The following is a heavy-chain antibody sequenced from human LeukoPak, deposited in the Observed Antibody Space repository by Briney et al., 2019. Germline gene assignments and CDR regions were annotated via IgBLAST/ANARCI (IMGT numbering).Heavy chain of an antibody. V-gene: IGHV3-74*01. D-gene: IGHD5-18*01. J-gene: IGHJ4*02. CDR1: GFTFSDYW. Sequence: GGSLRLSCAASGFTFSDYWMHWVPQAPGKGLVWVSHINTDGSSTTYADSVKGRFTISRDNAKNTLYLQMNSLRAEDTAVYYCAREKYQRGYSYWGQGTLVTVSS. CDR2: INTDGSST. CDR3: AREKYQRGYSY.